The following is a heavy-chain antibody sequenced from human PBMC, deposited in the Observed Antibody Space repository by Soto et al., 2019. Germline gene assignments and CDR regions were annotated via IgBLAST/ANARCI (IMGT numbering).Heavy chain of an antibody. D-gene: IGHD2-2*01. Sequence: SVKVSGKASGGTFSSYAISWVRQAPGQGLEWMGGIIPIFGTANYAQKFQGRVTITADESTSTAYMELSSLRSEDTAVYYCARVYCSSTSCPMWDYYYGMDVWGQGTTVTVSS. CDR3: ARVYCSSTSCPMWDYYYGMDV. CDR2: IIPIFGTA. J-gene: IGHJ6*02. V-gene: IGHV1-69*13. CDR1: GGTFSSYA.